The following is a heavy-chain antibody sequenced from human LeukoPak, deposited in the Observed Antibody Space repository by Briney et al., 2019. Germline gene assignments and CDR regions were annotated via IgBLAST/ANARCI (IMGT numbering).Heavy chain of an antibody. CDR2: ISGGGGDT. CDR1: GFTFSQYG. V-gene: IGHV3-23*01. J-gene: IGHJ4*02. D-gene: IGHD6-19*01. Sequence: GGSLRLSCVASGFTFSQYGMSWVRQAPGKGPEWVSAISGGGGDTFYADSVTGRFTISRDNSKNTLNLQMNTLTDADTAVYYCAKFRPVTSVAGTIFHYWGQGSPVIVSS. CDR3: AKFRPVTSVAGTIFHY.